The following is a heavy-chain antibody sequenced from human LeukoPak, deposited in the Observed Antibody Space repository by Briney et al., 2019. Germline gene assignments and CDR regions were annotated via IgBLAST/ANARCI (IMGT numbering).Heavy chain of an antibody. J-gene: IGHJ5*02. V-gene: IGHV3-9*01. D-gene: IGHD1-26*01. CDR1: GFNFDDYD. CDR2: ISSSRGNI. CDR3: AKAPLARKVTSGDNWFDP. Sequence: GGSLRLSCAGSGFNFDDYDMHWVRHPPGKGLEWVSSISSSRGNIAYADSVKGRFTISRDNARNSLYLQMNSLRPEDTALYYCAKAPLARKVTSGDNWFDPWGQGALVTVSS.